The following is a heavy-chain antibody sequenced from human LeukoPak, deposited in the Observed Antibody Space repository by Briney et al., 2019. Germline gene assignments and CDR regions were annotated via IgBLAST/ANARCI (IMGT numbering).Heavy chain of an antibody. CDR1: GYTFTSYG. D-gene: IGHD3-3*01. CDR2: ISAYNGNT. J-gene: IGHJ4*02. V-gene: IGHV1-18*01. CDR3: ARDRTFSYDFWSGYYSDPMGLDY. Sequence: ASVKVSCKASGYTFTSYGISWVRQAPEQGLEWMGWISAYNGNTNYAQKLQGRVTMTTDTSTSTAYMELRSLRSDDTAVYYCARDRTFSYDFWSGYYSDPMGLDYWGQGTLVTVSS.